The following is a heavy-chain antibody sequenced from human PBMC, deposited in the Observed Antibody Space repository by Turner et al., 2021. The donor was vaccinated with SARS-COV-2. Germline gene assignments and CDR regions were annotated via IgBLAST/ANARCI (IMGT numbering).Heavy chain of an antibody. CDR1: GFTFSSYW. CDR2: IKQDGSDK. D-gene: IGHD3-16*01. Sequence: EVQLVESGGGLVQPGGSLRLRCAAAGFTFSSYWMSWVRQAPGKGPEWVGNIKQDGSDKYYVDSVKGRFTISRDNAKNSMYLQMRSLRAEDTAVYYCARVSGAAVWGNYAFDIWGQGTMVTVSS. V-gene: IGHV3-7*01. CDR3: ARVSGAAVWGNYAFDI. J-gene: IGHJ3*02.